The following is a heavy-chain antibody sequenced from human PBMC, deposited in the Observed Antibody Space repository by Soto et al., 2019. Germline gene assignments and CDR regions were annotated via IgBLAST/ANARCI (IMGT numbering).Heavy chain of an antibody. CDR2: IYTSGST. V-gene: IGHV4-4*07. CDR3: ARVVVDYYDFWSGYANSFDP. CDR1: GGSISSYY. D-gene: IGHD3-3*01. J-gene: IGHJ5*02. Sequence: SETLSLTCTVSGGSISSYYWSWIRQPAGKGLEWIGRIYTSGSTNYNPSLKSRVTMSVDTSKNQFSLKLSAVTAADTAVYYCARVVVDYYDFWSGYANSFDPWGQGTLVTVS.